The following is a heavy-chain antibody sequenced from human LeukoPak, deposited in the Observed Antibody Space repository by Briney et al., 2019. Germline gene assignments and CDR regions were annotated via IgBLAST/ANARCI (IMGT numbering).Heavy chain of an antibody. D-gene: IGHD3-9*01. V-gene: IGHV4-59*01. CDR2: IYYSGST. J-gene: IGHJ4*02. CDR1: GGSISSYY. CDR3: ARYYDILTGYKYYFDY. Sequence: PSETLSLTCTDSGGSISSYYWSWIRQPPGKGLEWIGYIYYSGSTNYNPSLKSRVTISVDTSKNQFSLKLSSVTAADTAVYYCARYYDILTGYKYYFDYWGQGTLVTVSS.